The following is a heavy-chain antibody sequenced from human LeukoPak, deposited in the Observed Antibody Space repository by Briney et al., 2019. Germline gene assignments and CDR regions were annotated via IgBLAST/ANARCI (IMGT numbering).Heavy chain of an antibody. J-gene: IGHJ4*02. D-gene: IGHD3-3*01. CDR3: VSGSLQSGYNFDY. V-gene: IGHV3-74*01. CDR1: GFTFSNYW. Sequence: GGSLRLSCAASGFTFSNYWMHWIRQVPGKGLVWVSHIKYDGSATNYADSVKGRFTISRDNAKNTLYSQMNSLRAEDTAVYYCVSGSLQSGYNFDYWGQGALVTVSS. CDR2: IKYDGSAT.